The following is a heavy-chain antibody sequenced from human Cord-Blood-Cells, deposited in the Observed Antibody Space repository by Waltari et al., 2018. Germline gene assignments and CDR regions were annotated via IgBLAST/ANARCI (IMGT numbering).Heavy chain of an antibody. V-gene: IGHV4-34*01. Sequence: QVQLQQWGAGLLKPSETLSLTCAVYGGSFSGYYWSWIRQPPGKGLEWIGEIKHSGSTNYNPSLKSRVTISVDTSKNQFSLKLSSVTAADTAVYYCARVGRQLVATSGNPWGQGTLVTVSS. CDR2: IKHSGST. CDR1: GGSFSGYY. CDR3: ARVGRQLVATSGNP. J-gene: IGHJ5*02. D-gene: IGHD5-12*01.